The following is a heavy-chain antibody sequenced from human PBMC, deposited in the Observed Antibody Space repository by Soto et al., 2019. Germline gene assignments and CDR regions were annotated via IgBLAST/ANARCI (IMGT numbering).Heavy chain of an antibody. CDR3: ARAYDYGEDFDY. Sequence: ASVKVSCKASGGTFSSYAISWVRQAPGQGLEWMGWINPNSGGTNYAQKFQGRVTMTRDTSISTAYMELSRLRSDDTAVYYCARAYDYGEDFDYWGQGTLVTVSS. CDR1: GGTFSSYA. D-gene: IGHD4-17*01. CDR2: INPNSGGT. J-gene: IGHJ4*02. V-gene: IGHV1-2*02.